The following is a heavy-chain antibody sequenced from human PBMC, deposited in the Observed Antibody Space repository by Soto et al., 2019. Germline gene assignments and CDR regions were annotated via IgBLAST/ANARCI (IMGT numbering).Heavy chain of an antibody. CDR1: GFTFSSYG. D-gene: IGHD1-7*01. Sequence: PGGSLRLSCAASGFTFSSYGMHWVRQAPGKGLEWVAVISYDGSNKYYADSVKGRFTISRDNSKNTLYLQMNSLRAEDTAVYYCAKDPGNWNSGWFDPWGQGTLVTVSS. V-gene: IGHV3-30*18. CDR2: ISYDGSNK. CDR3: AKDPGNWNSGWFDP. J-gene: IGHJ5*02.